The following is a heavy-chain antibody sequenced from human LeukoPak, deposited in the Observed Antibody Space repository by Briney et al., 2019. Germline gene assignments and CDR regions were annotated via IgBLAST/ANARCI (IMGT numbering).Heavy chain of an antibody. CDR3: ARASGIYGSGWYFDY. CDR2: ISNSDGTT. CDR1: GFTFSNFA. V-gene: IGHV3-23*01. J-gene: IGHJ4*02. D-gene: IGHD6-19*01. Sequence: GGSLRLSCAASGFTFSNFAMSWVRQAPGKGLEWVSTISNSDGTTYYADSVKGRFSISRDNSRNTLYLQMNSLRAEDTAVYYCARASGIYGSGWYFDYWGQGTLVTVSS.